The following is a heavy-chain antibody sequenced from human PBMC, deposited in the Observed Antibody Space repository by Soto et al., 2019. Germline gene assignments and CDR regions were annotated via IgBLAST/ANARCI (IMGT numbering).Heavy chain of an antibody. Sequence: PSETLSLTCTVSGGSISSGGYYWSWIRQHPGKGLEWIGYIYYSGSTYYNPSLKSRVTISVDTSKNQFSLKLSSVTAADTAVYYCARVVGGSHAYYYYYYGMDVWGQGTTVTVSS. CDR2: IYYSGST. J-gene: IGHJ6*02. D-gene: IGHD3-16*01. CDR1: GGSISSGGYY. CDR3: ARVVGGSHAYYYYYYGMDV. V-gene: IGHV4-31*03.